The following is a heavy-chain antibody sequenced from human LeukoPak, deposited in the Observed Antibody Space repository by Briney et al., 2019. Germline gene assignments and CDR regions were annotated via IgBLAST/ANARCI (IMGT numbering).Heavy chain of an antibody. J-gene: IGHJ4*02. CDR3: ARGRGYSSSWYTY. V-gene: IGHV4-34*01. CDR1: GGSFSGYY. D-gene: IGHD6-13*01. CDR2: INHSGST. Sequence: PSETLSLTCAVYGGSFSGYYWSWIRQPPGKGLEWIGEINHSGSTNYNPSLKSRVTISVDTSKNQFSPKLSSVTAADTAVYYCARGRGYSSSWYTYWGQGTLVTVSS.